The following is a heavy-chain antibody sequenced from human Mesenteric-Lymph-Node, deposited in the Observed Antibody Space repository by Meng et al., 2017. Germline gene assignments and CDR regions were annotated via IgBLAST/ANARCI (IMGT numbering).Heavy chain of an antibody. CDR2: IKCDGSEK. Sequence: GESLKISCAASGFTFSSSWMHWVCQAPEKGLEWVADIKCDGSEKYYVDSVKGRLTISRDNAKNSLYLQVNSLRAEDTAVYYCANKQWRFDYWGQGTLVTVSS. CDR1: GFTFSSSW. J-gene: IGHJ4*02. CDR3: ANKQWRFDY. V-gene: IGHV3-52*01. D-gene: IGHD6-19*01.